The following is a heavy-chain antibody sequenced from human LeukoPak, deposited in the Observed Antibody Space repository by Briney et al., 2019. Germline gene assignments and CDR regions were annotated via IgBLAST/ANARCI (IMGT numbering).Heavy chain of an antibody. CDR1: GGSFSGNY. Sequence: SETLSLTCGVYGGSFSGNYWSWIRQPPGKGLEWIGEINHSGRTNYNPSLKSRVTISADTSKNQFSLKLSSVTAADTAVYYCARGSGDYENYAFDFWGQGTTVTVSS. D-gene: IGHD4-17*01. CDR2: INHSGRT. CDR3: ARGSGDYENYAFDF. J-gene: IGHJ3*01. V-gene: IGHV4-34*01.